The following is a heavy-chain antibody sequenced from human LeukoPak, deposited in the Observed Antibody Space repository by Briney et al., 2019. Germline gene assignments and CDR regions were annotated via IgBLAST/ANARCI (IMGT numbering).Heavy chain of an antibody. CDR3: ARDRASAGGFNY. CDR2: IYYSGTT. V-gene: IGHV4-59*01. D-gene: IGHD2-15*01. J-gene: IGHJ4*02. CDR1: GXSISPYY. Sequence: PSETLSLTCSVSGXSISPYYGSWIRQPPGKGLGWIGYIYYSGTTNYNPSLQSRVTISVATSKNQFSLKLSSVTAADTALYYCARDRASAGGFNYWGQGTLVTVSS.